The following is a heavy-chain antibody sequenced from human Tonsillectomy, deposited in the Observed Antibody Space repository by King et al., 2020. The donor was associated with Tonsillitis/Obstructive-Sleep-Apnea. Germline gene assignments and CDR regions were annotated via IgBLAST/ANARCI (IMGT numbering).Heavy chain of an antibody. CDR1: GVTVSSNY. D-gene: IGHD2-2*01. J-gene: IGHJ6*03. Sequence: VQLVEAGGGLVQPGGSLRLSCASSGVTVSSNYMSWVRQAPGKGLEWVSVIYSGGSTYDADSLKGRFTISRDNSKNTLCLQMNSLRAEDTAVYYCARGGRLVVPAAVLVVYYYYYMDVWGKGTTVTVSS. CDR3: ARGGRLVVPAAVLVVYYYYYMDV. CDR2: IYSGGST. V-gene: IGHV3-66*01.